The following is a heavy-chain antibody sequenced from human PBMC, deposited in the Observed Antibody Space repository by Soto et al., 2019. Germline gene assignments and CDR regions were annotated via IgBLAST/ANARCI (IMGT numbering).Heavy chain of an antibody. Sequence: PAGSLSLACSASGVTISSYAMHWVRQAPGKGLEYVSAISSNGGSTYYADSVKGRFTISRDNTKNTLYLQMSSLRAEDTALYYCMKGPRAAAGGRLSYFDYWGQGTLVTVSS. CDR2: ISSNGGST. D-gene: IGHD6-13*01. CDR1: GVTISSYA. CDR3: MKGPRAAAGGRLSYFDY. V-gene: IGHV3-64D*08. J-gene: IGHJ4*01.